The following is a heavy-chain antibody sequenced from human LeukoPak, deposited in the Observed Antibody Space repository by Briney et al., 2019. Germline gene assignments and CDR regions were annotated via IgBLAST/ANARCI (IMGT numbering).Heavy chain of an antibody. D-gene: IGHD2-2*01. CDR1: GFTFSSYW. J-gene: IGHJ6*03. V-gene: IGHV3-74*01. CDR2: VISDGSSA. Sequence: GGSLRLSCVASGFTFSSYWMHWVRQAPGKGLVWVSRVISDGSSATYADSVKGRFTISRDNAQNSLYMQMNSLRAEDTAIYYCARLLIPAYYMDVWGKGTTVTISS. CDR3: ARLLIPAYYMDV.